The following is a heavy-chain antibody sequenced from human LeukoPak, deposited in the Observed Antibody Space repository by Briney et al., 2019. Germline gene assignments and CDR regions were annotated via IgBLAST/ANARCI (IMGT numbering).Heavy chain of an antibody. V-gene: IGHV3-23*01. CDR3: ARDFFAFGGVIALLDY. J-gene: IGHJ4*02. CDR2: IFPSGGEI. Sequence: PGGSLRLSCAASGFTFSTFAMIWVRQPPGKGLEWVPSIFPSGGEIHYADSVRGRFTISRDNSKSTLSLQMNSLRDEDTAVYYCARDFFAFGGVIALLDYWGQGTLVTVSS. D-gene: IGHD3-16*02. CDR1: GFTFSTFA.